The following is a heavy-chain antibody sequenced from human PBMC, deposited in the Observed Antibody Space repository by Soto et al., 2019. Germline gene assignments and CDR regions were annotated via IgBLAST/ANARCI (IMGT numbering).Heavy chain of an antibody. V-gene: IGHV4-30-4*01. CDR1: GGSITATYYS. CDR2: VYNGGSS. CDR3: TRGPSGDKVDS. D-gene: IGHD7-27*01. Sequence: QVQLPESGPRLVKPSQTLALTCTVSGGSITATYYSWSWIRQSPDKGLEWIGHVYNGGSSYNNPSRNGRVIISVDTSKNQFSLKLNSVSAADTAVYYCTRGPSGDKVDSWGQVTLVTVSS. J-gene: IGHJ4*02.